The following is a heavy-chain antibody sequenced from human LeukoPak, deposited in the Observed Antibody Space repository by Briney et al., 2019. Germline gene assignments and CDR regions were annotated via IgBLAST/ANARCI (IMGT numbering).Heavy chain of an antibody. CDR3: ARDGSGWSSDY. J-gene: IGHJ4*02. Sequence: GGSLRLSCAAPGFNFRDSGMHWVRQAPGKGLEWVAVMWNDGITGKYADSVRGRFSVSRDNSKNTVYLQMDSLRADDTSVYYCARDGSGWSSDYWGQGTLVTVSS. D-gene: IGHD6-19*01. V-gene: IGHV3-33*01. CDR2: MWNDGITG. CDR1: GFNFRDSG.